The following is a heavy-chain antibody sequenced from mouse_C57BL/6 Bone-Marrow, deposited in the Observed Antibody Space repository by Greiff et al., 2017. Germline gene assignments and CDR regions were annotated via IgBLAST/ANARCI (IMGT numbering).Heavy chain of an antibody. V-gene: IGHV6-3*01. J-gene: IGHJ1*03. CDR1: GFTFSNYW. CDR3: TGRDYGSSPWYFDV. D-gene: IGHD1-1*01. CDR2: IRLKSDNYAT. Sequence: EVMLVESGGGLVQPGGSMKLSCVASGFTFSNYWMNWVRQSPEKGLERVAQIRLKSDNYATHYAESVKGRFTISRDDSKSSVYLQMNNLRAEDTGIYYCTGRDYGSSPWYFDVWGTGTTVTVSS.